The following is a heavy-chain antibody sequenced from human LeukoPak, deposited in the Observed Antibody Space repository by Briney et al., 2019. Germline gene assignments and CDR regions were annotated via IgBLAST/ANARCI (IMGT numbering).Heavy chain of an antibody. V-gene: IGHV3-30-3*01. J-gene: IGHJ6*02. CDR1: GFTFSDYA. CDR3: AQPPRIAVAGYYYGMDV. D-gene: IGHD6-19*01. CDR2: ISKDGSDK. Sequence: GGSLRLSCAASGFTFSDYAMHWVRQAPGKGLEWVAVISKDGSDKYYPGSVRGRFTISRDNSKNTIYLQMDSLRAEDTAVYYCAQPPRIAVAGYYYGMDVWGQGTTVTVSS.